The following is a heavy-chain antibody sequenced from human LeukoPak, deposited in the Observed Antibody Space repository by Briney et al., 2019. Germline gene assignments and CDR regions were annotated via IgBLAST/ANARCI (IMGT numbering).Heavy chain of an antibody. V-gene: IGHV3-9*01. CDR3: AKDIAATIFYYGMDV. CDR1: GFTFDDYA. Sequence: PGRSLRLSCAASGFTFDDYAMHWVRQAPGKGLEWVSGISWNSGSIGYADSVKGRFTISRDNAKNSLYLQMNSLRAEDTALYYCAKDIAATIFYYGMDVWGQGTTVTVSS. D-gene: IGHD6-25*01. J-gene: IGHJ6*02. CDR2: ISWNSGSI.